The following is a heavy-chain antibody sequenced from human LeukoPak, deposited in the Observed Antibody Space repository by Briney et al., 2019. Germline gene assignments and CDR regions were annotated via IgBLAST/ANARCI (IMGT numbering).Heavy chain of an antibody. J-gene: IGHJ4*02. V-gene: IGHV4-39*07. CDR2: IYYSGST. CDR1: GGSISSSSYY. Sequence: SETLSLTCTVSGGSISSSSYYWGWIRQPPGKGLEWIGSIYYSGSTYYNPSLKSRVTISVDTSKNQFSLKLSSVTAADTAVYYSARDRGSSWGYWGQGTLVTVSS. D-gene: IGHD6-13*01. CDR3: ARDRGSSWGY.